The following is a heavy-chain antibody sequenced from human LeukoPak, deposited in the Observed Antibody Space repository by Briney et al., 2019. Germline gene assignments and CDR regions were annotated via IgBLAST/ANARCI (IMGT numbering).Heavy chain of an antibody. V-gene: IGHV1-2*02. CDR2: INPNSGGT. J-gene: IGHJ4*02. CDR1: GYTFTAQY. D-gene: IGHD5-24*01. CDR3: ARDRYGNYFDY. Sequence: GASVKVSCKASGYTFTAQYIHWVRQAPGQGLEWMGWINPNSGGTNYAQEFQGRVTMTRDTSISTVYMELGRLRSDDTAVYYCARDRYGNYFDYWGQGTMVTVSS.